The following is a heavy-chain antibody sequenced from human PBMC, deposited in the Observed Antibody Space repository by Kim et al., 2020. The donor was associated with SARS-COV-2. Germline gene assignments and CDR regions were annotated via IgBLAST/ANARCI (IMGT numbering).Heavy chain of an antibody. CDR2: ISWNSGSI. V-gene: IGHV3-9*01. Sequence: GGSLRLSCAASGFTFDDYAMHWVRQAPGKGLEWVSGISWNSGSIGYADSVKGRFTISRDNAKNSLYLQMNSVRAEDTALSYCASTAPDGMDVWGQGTTVTVSS. CDR1: GFTFDDYA. J-gene: IGHJ6*02. CDR3: ASTAPDGMDV.